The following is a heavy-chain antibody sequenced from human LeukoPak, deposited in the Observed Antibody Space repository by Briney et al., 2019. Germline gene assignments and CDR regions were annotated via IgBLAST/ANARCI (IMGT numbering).Heavy chain of an antibody. CDR3: ARPGYCSGGSCYGWFDP. CDR2: INPSGGST. V-gene: IGHV1-46*01. J-gene: IGHJ5*02. Sequence: GASVKVSCKASGYTFTSHYMHWVRQAPGQGLEWMGIINPSGGSTSYAQKFQGRVTMTRDMSASTVYMELSSLRSEDTAVYYCARPGYCSGGSCYGWFDPWGQGTLVTVSS. D-gene: IGHD2-15*01. CDR1: GYTFTSHY.